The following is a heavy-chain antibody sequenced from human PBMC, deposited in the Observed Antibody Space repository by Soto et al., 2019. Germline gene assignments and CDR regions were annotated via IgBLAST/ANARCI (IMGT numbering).Heavy chain of an antibody. D-gene: IGHD3-22*01. CDR1: GFTFSSYA. CDR2: TSYDGSNK. Sequence: PGGSLRLSCAASGFTFSSYAMHWVRQAPGKGLEWVAVTSYDGSNKYYADSVKGRFTISRDNSKNTLYLQMNSLRAEDTAVYYCARDWADSSGYFPPDYWGQGTLVTVSS. CDR3: ARDWADSSGYFPPDY. J-gene: IGHJ4*02. V-gene: IGHV3-30-3*01.